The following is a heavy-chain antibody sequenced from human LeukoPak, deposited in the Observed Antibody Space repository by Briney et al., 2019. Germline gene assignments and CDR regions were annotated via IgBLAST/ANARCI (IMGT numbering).Heavy chain of an antibody. CDR2: IKQDGSEK. D-gene: IGHD2-2*02. V-gene: IGHV3-7*01. J-gene: IGHJ4*02. CDR1: GFTFSSYW. Sequence: GGSLRLSCAASGFTFSSYWMSWVRQAPGKGLEWVANIKQDGSEKYYVDSVKGRFTISRDNAKNSLYLQMNSLRAEDTAVYYCAGGLRYCSSTSCYTAYWGQGTLVTVSS. CDR3: AGGLRYCSSTSCYTAY.